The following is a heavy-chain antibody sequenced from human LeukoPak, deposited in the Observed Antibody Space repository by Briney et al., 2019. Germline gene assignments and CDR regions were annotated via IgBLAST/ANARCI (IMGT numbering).Heavy chain of an antibody. V-gene: IGHV3-23*01. CDR3: GKDPNSWSQGWFDP. CDR1: GFTFSSYA. J-gene: IGHJ5*02. Sequence: LGGSLRLSCAASGFTFSSYAMHWVRQAPGKGLEWVSSITESGGTTYYADSVRGRFTVSRDNSKTTLYLQMNSLRADDTAIYYCGKDPNSWSQGWFDPWGQGTLVTVSS. D-gene: IGHD4-11*01. CDR2: ITESGGTT.